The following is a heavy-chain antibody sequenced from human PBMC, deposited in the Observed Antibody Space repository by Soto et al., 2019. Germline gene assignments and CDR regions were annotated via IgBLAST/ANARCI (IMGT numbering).Heavy chain of an antibody. CDR3: AKDHDEDFGYDLDYFNY. V-gene: IGHV3-9*01. J-gene: IGHJ4*02. CDR1: GFTFNNYA. CDR2: ISWEGGSI. Sequence: EVQLVESGGDLVQPGRSLRLSCSASGFTFNNYAMHWVRQAPGKGLEWVSGISWEGGSIGYADSVKGRFTISRDNANNALYLEMNSLRSEDTALYYCAKDHDEDFGYDLDYFNYWGQGTLVTVSS. D-gene: IGHD5-12*01.